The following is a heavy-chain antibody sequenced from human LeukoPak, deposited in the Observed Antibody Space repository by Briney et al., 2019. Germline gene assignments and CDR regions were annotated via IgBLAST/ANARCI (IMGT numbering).Heavy chain of an antibody. V-gene: IGHV3-48*03. CDR3: ARPYSGKGAYYYFYMDV. Sequence: PGGSLRLSWAASGFTFSSYEMNWVRQAAGKGLEWVSYISSSGSTIYYADSVTGRFTNSRDNRKNSLYLQLNSLRAEDTAVYYCARPYSGKGAYYYFYMDVWGKGTTVTISS. D-gene: IGHD4-11*01. J-gene: IGHJ6*03. CDR1: GFTFSSYE. CDR2: ISSSGSTI.